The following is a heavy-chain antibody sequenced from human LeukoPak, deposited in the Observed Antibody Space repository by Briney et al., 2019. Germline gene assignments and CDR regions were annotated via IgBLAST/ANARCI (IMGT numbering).Heavy chain of an antibody. CDR3: AKDRVYSGYRSNYFDY. Sequence: PGGSLRLSCAASGFTFSSYGMHWVRQAPGKGLEWAAVISYDGSNKYYADSVKGRFTISRDNSKNTLYLQMNSLRAEDTAVYYCAKDRVYSGYRSNYFDYWGQGTLVTVSS. CDR1: GFTFSSYG. D-gene: IGHD5-12*01. CDR2: ISYDGSNK. J-gene: IGHJ4*02. V-gene: IGHV3-30*18.